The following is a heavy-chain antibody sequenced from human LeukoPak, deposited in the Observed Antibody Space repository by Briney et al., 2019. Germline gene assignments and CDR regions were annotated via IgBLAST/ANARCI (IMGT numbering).Heavy chain of an antibody. D-gene: IGHD6-13*01. CDR1: GFTFSSYA. J-gene: IGHJ3*02. CDR2: ISGSGGST. Sequence: PGGSLRLSCAASGFTFSSYAMSWVRQAPGKGLEWVSAISGSGGSTYYADSVKGRFTISRDNSKNTLYLQMNSLRAEDTAVYYCAKDLPLPDGEQLSQGAFDIWGQGTMVTVSS. V-gene: IGHV3-23*01. CDR3: AKDLPLPDGEQLSQGAFDI.